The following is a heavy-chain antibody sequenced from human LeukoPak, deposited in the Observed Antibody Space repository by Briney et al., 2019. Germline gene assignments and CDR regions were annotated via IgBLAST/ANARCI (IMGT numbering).Heavy chain of an antibody. CDR3: ARERGNAYYDFWSGNNWFDP. Sequence: PSETLSLTCTVSGGSISSYYWSWIRQPPGKGLEWIGYIYYSGSTNYNPSLKSRVTISVDTSKNQFSLKLSSVTAADTAVYYCARERGNAYYDFWSGNNWFDPWGQGTLVTVSS. V-gene: IGHV4-59*01. D-gene: IGHD3-3*01. CDR1: GGSISSYY. J-gene: IGHJ5*02. CDR2: IYYSGST.